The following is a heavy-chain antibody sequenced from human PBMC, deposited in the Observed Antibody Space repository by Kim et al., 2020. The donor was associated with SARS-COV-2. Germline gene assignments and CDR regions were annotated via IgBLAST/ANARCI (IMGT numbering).Heavy chain of an antibody. D-gene: IGHD5-18*01. Sequence: LKSRVTISVDTSKNQFSLKLSSVTAADTAVYYCARDSMGVGYSYGRYFDYWGQGTLVTVSS. J-gene: IGHJ4*02. V-gene: IGHV4-39*02. CDR3: ARDSMGVGYSYGRYFDY.